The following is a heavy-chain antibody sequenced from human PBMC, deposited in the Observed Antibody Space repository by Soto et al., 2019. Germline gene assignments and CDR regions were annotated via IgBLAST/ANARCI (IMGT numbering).Heavy chain of an antibody. V-gene: IGHV4-31*03. CDR2: IYNSAPT. CDR3: ARDPAP. Sequence: QVQLQESGPGLVKPSQTLSLTCTVSGGSISTGGYYWSWIRQHPGKGLEWIGYIYNSAPTDYNPSLKSRVTISVDTSKNHFSLKLSSVTVADTAVYYCARDPAPWGQGALVNVSS. J-gene: IGHJ5*02. CDR1: GGSISTGGYY.